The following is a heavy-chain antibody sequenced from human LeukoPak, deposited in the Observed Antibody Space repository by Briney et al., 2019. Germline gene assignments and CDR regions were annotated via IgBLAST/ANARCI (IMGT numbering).Heavy chain of an antibody. CDR1: GFTFSSYW. J-gene: IGHJ4*02. CDR2: IKQDGSEK. V-gene: IGHV3-7*01. D-gene: IGHD2-2*01. Sequence: GGTLRLSCAASGFTFSSYWMSWVRQAPGKGLEWVANIKQDGSEKYYVDSVKGRFTISRDNAKNSLYLQMNSLRAEDTAVYYCAREACSSSSCYFHFDYWGQGTLVTVSS. CDR3: AREACSSSSCYFHFDY.